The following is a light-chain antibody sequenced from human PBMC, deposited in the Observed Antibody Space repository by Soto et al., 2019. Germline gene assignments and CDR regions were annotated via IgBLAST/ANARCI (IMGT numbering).Light chain of an antibody. CDR3: TSYTSSNSLYV. CDR1: SSDVGGYNY. V-gene: IGLV2-14*03. CDR2: DVN. J-gene: IGLJ1*01. Sequence: QSVLTQPASVSGCPGQSITISCTGTSSDVGGYNYVSWYQQLPGKAPKLIIYDVNNRPSGVSNRFSASKSANAASLTISGLQAEDEADYYCTSYTSSNSLYVFGTGTKVPVL.